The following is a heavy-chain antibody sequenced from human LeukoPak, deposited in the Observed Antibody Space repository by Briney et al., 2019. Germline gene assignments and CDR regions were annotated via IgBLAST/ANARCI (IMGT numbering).Heavy chain of an antibody. D-gene: IGHD2-21*02. CDR3: ARGLGVTPDY. V-gene: IGHV3-74*01. CDR2: INSGGSTT. CDR1: GFTFSNNW. Sequence: GGSLRLSCAASGFTFSNNWMHWVRQAPGKGLVWVSRINSGGSTTNYADSVKGRFTISRDNAKNTLYLQMNSLRADDTAVYFCARGLGVTPDYWGQGTLVTVSS. J-gene: IGHJ4*02.